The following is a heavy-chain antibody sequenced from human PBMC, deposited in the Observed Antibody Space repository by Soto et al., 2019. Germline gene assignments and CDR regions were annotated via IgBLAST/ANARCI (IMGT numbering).Heavy chain of an antibody. CDR2: INPNSGGT. CDR1: GYTFTGYY. J-gene: IGHJ3*02. D-gene: IGHD5-18*01. V-gene: IGHV1-2*04. CDR3: ARSGYSYGSDAFDI. Sequence: ASVKVSWKGSGYTFTGYYMHWVRQAPGQGLVWMGWINPNSGGTNYAQKFQGWVTMTRDTSISTAYMELSRLRSDDTAVYYCARSGYSYGSDAFDIWGQGTMVTVSS.